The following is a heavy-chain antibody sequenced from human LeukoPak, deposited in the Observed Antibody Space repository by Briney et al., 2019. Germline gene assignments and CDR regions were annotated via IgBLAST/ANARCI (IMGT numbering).Heavy chain of an antibody. CDR2: ISGSGGST. CDR1: GFTFSSYA. V-gene: IGHV3-23*01. D-gene: IGHD3-22*01. Sequence: QPGGSLRLSCAASGFTFSSYAMSWVRQAPGKGLEWVSAISGSGGSTYYADSVKGRFTISRDNSKNTLYLQMNSLRAEDTAVYYCAKDMSSYGYYYGPKDYWGQGTLVTVSS. CDR3: AKDMSSYGYYYGPKDY. J-gene: IGHJ4*02.